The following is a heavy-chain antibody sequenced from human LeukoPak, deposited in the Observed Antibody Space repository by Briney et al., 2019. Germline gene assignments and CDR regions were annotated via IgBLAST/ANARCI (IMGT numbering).Heavy chain of an antibody. D-gene: IGHD6-13*01. CDR2: ISGSGGST. Sequence: PGGSLRVSCATSGFIFITYALSWVRQARGKGLEWASSISGSGGSTYHADSVKGRFTISRDSSKNTLYLQMNSLRAEDTAIYYCARVIRAAPGKGYFDYWGQGTLVTVSS. CDR3: ARVIRAAPGKGYFDY. J-gene: IGHJ4*02. CDR1: GFIFITYA. V-gene: IGHV3-23*01.